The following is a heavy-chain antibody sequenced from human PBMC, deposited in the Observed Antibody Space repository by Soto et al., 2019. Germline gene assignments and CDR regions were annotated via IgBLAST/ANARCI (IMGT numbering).Heavy chain of an antibody. CDR1: GGFISSYY. CDR3: ARLGRYQMGIFDY. V-gene: IGHV4-59*08. J-gene: IGHJ4*02. D-gene: IGHD2-2*01. CDR2: IYDSGST. Sequence: QVQLQESGPGLVKPSETLSLTCTVSGGFISSYYWSWIRQPPGKGLEYIGYIYDSGSTNYNPSLKSRVTISVDTSKNQFSLKLSSVTAADTALYYCARLGRYQMGIFDYWGQGTLVTVSS.